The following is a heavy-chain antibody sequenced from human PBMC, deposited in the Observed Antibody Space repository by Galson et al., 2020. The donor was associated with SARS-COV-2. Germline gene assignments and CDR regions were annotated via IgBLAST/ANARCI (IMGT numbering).Heavy chain of an antibody. J-gene: IGHJ6*02. CDR3: ARDRQYYDILTGYYIVSYYYYYYGMDV. CDR1: GFTFSSYG. CDR2: ISYDGSNK. V-gene: IGHV3-30*03. D-gene: IGHD3-9*01. Sequence: SLRLSCAASGFTFSSYGMHWVRQAPGKGLEWVAVISYDGSNKYYADSVKGRFTISRDNSKNTLYLQMNSLRAEDTAVYYCARDRQYYDILTGYYIVSYYYYYYGMDVWGQGTTVTVSS.